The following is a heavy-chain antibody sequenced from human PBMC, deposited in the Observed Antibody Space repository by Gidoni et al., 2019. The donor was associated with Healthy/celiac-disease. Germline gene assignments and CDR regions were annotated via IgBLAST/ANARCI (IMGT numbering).Heavy chain of an antibody. D-gene: IGHD3-3*01. CDR3: AKGAYYDFWSGYRADAFDI. V-gene: IGHV3-23*01. CDR1: GFTFSSYA. Sequence: EVQLLESGGGLVQPGGSLRLSCAASGFTFSSYAMRWVRQAPGKGLEWVSAISGSGGSTYYADSVKGRFTISRDNSKNTLYLQMNSLRAEDTAVYYCAKGAYYDFWSGYRADAFDIWGQGTMVTVSS. CDR2: ISGSGGST. J-gene: IGHJ3*02.